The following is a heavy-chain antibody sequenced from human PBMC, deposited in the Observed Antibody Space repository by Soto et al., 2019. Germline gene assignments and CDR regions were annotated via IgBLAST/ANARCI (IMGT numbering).Heavy chain of an antibody. CDR2: ISAYNGNT. V-gene: IGHV1-18*01. Sequence: ASVKVSCKASGYTFTSYAMHWVRQAPGQGLEWMGWISAYNGNTNYAQKLQGRVTMTTDTSTSTAFMELRSLRSDDTAVYYCARGAYGDYYYWGQGTLVTVSS. CDR1: GYTFTSYA. D-gene: IGHD4-17*01. CDR3: ARGAYGDYYY. J-gene: IGHJ4*02.